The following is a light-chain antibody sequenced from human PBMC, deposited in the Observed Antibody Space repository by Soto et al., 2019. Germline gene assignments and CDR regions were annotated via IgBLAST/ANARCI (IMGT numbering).Light chain of an antibody. CDR1: QSVTSNY. Sequence: ETVLTQSPGTVSLSPGERATLSCRTSQSVTSNYLTWYQQKPGQARRLVIYGVFNRATGIPDRFSGSGSGTDFTITISGLEPDDSAGYYCQHCNGSPRTFGQGTKLEI. CDR3: QHCNGSPRT. V-gene: IGKV3-20*01. J-gene: IGKJ2*01. CDR2: GVF.